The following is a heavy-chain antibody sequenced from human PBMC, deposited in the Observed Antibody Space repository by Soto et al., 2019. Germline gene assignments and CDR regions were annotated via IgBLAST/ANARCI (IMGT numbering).Heavy chain of an antibody. Sequence: QVQLVQSGAEVKKPGASVKVSCKASGYTFTSYGISWVRQAPGQGLEWMGWISAYNGNTNYAQKLQGRVPMTTDTNTSSAYMEPRRLRSDDTAVYYCASGGVVAAAGTWGPGNLVTGSS. D-gene: IGHD6-13*01. V-gene: IGHV1-18*01. CDR2: ISAYNGNT. CDR3: ASGGVVAAAGT. J-gene: IGHJ5*02. CDR1: GYTFTSYG.